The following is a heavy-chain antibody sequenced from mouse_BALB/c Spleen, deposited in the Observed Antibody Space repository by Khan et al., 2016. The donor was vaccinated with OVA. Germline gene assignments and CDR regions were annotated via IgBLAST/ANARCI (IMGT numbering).Heavy chain of an antibody. D-gene: IGHD2-5*01. Sequence: QVQLKESGPDLVAPSQSLSITCTVSGFSLTTYGVHWVRQPPGKGLEWLGVIWSDGKTTSNSPLKSRLSISTDNSKSQVFLKMNSLQTDDTAMYHCARSNFYAMDYWGQGTSVTVSS. V-gene: IGHV2-6-2*01. CDR2: IWSDGKT. CDR3: ARSNFYAMDY. J-gene: IGHJ4*01. CDR1: GFSLTTYG.